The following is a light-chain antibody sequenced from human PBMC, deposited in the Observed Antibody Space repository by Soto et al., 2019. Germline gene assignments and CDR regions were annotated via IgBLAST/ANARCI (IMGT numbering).Light chain of an antibody. CDR1: ESVSTN. CDR2: GAS. CDR3: QKYHNWPRK. V-gene: IGKV3-15*01. Sequence: EIVLTQSPSTLSLAPGARVTLSCRASESVSTNLAWYQQKAGQAPRLLIYGASTRATGIPARFSGSGSGTEFTLTISSLQSEDFAVYYCQKYHNWPRKFDQGTKVDIK. J-gene: IGKJ1*01.